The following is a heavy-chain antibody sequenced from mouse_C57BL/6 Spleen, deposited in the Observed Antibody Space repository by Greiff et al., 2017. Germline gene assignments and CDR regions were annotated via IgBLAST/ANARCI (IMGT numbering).Heavy chain of an antibody. CDR3: ARHPPYDSYWYFDV. V-gene: IGHV5-6*01. J-gene: IGHJ1*03. CDR1: GFTFSSYG. CDR2: ISSGGSYT. D-gene: IGHD2-4*01. Sequence: EVKLQESGGDLVKPGGSLKLSCAASGFTFSSYGMSWVRQTPDKRLEWVATISSGGSYTYYPDSVKGRFTISRDNAKNTLYLQMSSLKSEDTAMYYCARHPPYDSYWYFDVWGTGTTVTVSS.